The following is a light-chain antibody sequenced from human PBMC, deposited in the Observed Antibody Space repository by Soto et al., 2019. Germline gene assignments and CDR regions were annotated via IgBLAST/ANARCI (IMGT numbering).Light chain of an antibody. Sequence: ESVLTQSPCTLSLSPGERATLSCRASQSVSSNYLAWYQQKPGQAPRLLIYGASTRATGIPDRFSGSGSGTDFTLTISSLEPEDFAIYYCQQRSSWPLTFGQGTRLEIK. CDR1: QSVSSNY. CDR3: QQRSSWPLT. V-gene: IGKV3D-20*02. CDR2: GAS. J-gene: IGKJ5*01.